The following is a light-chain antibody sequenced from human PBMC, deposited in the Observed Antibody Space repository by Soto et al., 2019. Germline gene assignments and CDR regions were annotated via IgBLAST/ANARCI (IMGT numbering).Light chain of an antibody. J-gene: IGKJ4*01. CDR3: QQRSKWPVP. V-gene: IGKV3-11*01. CDR1: QSVNSY. Sequence: EIVLTQSPATLSLSPGERATLTCRASQSVNSYLAWYQQKPGQAPRLLIYDATSRATGIPARFSGSGSGTDFTLTISSLEPEDLAVYYCQQRSKWPVPFGGGTKVEIK. CDR2: DAT.